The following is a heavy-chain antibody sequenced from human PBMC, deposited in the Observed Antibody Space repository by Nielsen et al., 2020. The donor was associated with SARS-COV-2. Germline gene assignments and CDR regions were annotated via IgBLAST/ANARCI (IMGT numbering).Heavy chain of an antibody. J-gene: IGHJ6*02. CDR2: ISGSGGST. Sequence: WIRQPPGKGLEWVSAISGSGGSTYYADSVKGRFTISRDNSKNTLYLQMNSLRAEDTAVYYCARDDTIWDLYPYYYYGMDVWGQGTTVTVSS. CDR3: ARDDTIWDLYPYYYYGMDV. D-gene: IGHD1-26*01. V-gene: IGHV3-23*01.